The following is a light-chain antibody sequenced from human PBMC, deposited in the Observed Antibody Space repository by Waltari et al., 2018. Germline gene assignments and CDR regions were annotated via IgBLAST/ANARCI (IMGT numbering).Light chain of an antibody. V-gene: IGLV3-9*01. CDR3: QLWDGTTVV. J-gene: IGLJ2*01. CDR2: RDD. CDR1: DIGNKV. Sequence: SYDLSQPLSVSVALGQTATISCGGDDIGNKVVNWYQQRPGQAPVLIIYRDDNRPSEIPERFSASKSWTTATLTVSRAQVGDEADYYCQLWDGTTVVFGGGTKLTVL.